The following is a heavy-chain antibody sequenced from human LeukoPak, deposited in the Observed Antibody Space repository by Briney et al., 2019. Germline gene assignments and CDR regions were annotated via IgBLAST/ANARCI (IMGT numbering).Heavy chain of an antibody. CDR2: INSDGSIT. V-gene: IGHV3-74*01. CDR3: ARDYNWNPPDY. J-gene: IGHJ4*02. D-gene: IGHD1-1*01. CDR1: GFTFSRHW. Sequence: QAGGSLRLSCAASGFTFSRHWMHWVRQAPGKGLVWVSRINSDGSITTYADSAQGRFTISRDNAKNTLYLQMNSLRVEDTAVYYWARDYNWNPPDYWGQGTLVTVSS.